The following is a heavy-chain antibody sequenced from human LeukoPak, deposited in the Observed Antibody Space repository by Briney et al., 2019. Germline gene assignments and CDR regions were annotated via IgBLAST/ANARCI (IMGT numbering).Heavy chain of an antibody. D-gene: IGHD2-2*01. CDR3: AKTFSDIVVVPAATSFDY. CDR1: GFTFSSYA. Sequence: GGSLRLSCAASGFTFSSYAMSWVRQAPGKGLEWVSAISGSGGSTYYADSVKGRFTISRDNSKNTLYLQMNSLRAEDTAVYYCAKTFSDIVVVPAATSFDYWGQGTLVTVSS. CDR2: ISGSGGST. J-gene: IGHJ4*02. V-gene: IGHV3-23*01.